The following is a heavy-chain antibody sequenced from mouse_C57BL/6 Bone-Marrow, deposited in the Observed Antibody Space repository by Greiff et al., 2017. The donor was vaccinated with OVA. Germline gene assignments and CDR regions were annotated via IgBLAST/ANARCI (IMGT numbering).Heavy chain of an antibody. J-gene: IGHJ1*03. CDR3: ASTTVVWYFDV. CDR1: GFTFSDYG. CDR2: ISSGSSTI. V-gene: IGHV5-17*01. D-gene: IGHD1-1*01. Sequence: EVHLVESGGGLVKPGGSLKLSCAASGFTFSDYGMHWVRQAPEKGLEWVAYISSGSSTIYYADTVKGRFTISRDNAKNTLFLQMTSLRSEDTAMYYCASTTVVWYFDVWGTGTTVTVSS.